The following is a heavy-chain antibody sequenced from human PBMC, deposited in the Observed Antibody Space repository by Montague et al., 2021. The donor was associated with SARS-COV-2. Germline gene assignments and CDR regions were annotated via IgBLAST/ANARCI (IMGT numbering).Heavy chain of an antibody. CDR3: ARAAQKQYVLLWFGELLHDAFDI. Sequence: SLRLSCEASGFTFSSYAMHWVRQAPGKGLEWVAVISYDGSNKYYADSVKGRFTISRDNSKNTLYLQMNSLRAEDTAVYYCARAAQKQYVLLWFGELLHDAFDIWGQGTMGTVSS. J-gene: IGHJ3*02. D-gene: IGHD3-10*01. V-gene: IGHV3-30-3*01. CDR2: ISYDGSNK. CDR1: GFTFSSYA.